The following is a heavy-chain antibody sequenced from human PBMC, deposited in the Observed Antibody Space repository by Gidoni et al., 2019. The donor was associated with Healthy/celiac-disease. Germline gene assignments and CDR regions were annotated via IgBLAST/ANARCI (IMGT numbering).Heavy chain of an antibody. CDR1: GGSIRRGGYY. Sequence: QVQLQESGPGLVKPSQTLSLTCTVPGGSIRRGGYYWSWIRQHTGKGLEWIGYIYYSGSTYYNPSLKSRVTISVDTSKNQFSLKLSSVTAADTAVYYCAREGEKWFGEFLFDYWGQGTLVTVSS. CDR3: AREGEKWFGEFLFDY. CDR2: IYYSGST. V-gene: IGHV4-31*03. J-gene: IGHJ4*02. D-gene: IGHD3-10*01.